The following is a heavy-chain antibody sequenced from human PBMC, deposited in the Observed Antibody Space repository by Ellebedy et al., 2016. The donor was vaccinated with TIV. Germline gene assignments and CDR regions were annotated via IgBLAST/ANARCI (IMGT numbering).Heavy chain of an antibody. J-gene: IGHJ5*02. CDR3: AREHGSGSSHKNWFDP. CDR1: GGSISSYY. CDR2: IYYSGST. D-gene: IGHD3-10*01. V-gene: IGHV4-59*12. Sequence: SETLSLXXTVSGGSISSYYWSWIRQPPGKGLEWIGNIYYSGSTNYNPSLKSRVTISVDTSKNQFSLKLSSVTAADTAVYYCAREHGSGSSHKNWFDPWGQGTLVTVSS.